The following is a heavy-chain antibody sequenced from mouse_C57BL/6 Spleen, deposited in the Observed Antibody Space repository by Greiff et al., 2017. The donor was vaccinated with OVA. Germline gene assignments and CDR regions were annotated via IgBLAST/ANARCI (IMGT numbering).Heavy chain of an antibody. CDR1: GYTFTSYW. Sequence: QVQLQQPGAELVKPGASVKLSCKASGYTFTSYWMHWVKQRPGQGLEWIGMIHPNSGSTNYNAKFKSKATLTADNSSSTAYMQLSSLTSADSAVYYCAKKVDDGYYLYVDYGGKGTTLTVSS. V-gene: IGHV1-64*01. CDR3: AKKVDDGYYLYVDY. D-gene: IGHD2-3*01. CDR2: IHPNSGST. J-gene: IGHJ2*01.